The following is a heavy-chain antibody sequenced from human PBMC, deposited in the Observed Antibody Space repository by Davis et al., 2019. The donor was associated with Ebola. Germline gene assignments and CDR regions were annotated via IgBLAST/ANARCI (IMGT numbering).Heavy chain of an antibody. V-gene: IGHV3-30*02. D-gene: IGHD4-11*01. Sequence: GESLKISCAASGFTFSSYGMHWVRQAPGKGLEWVAFIRYDGSNKYYADSVKGRFTISRDNSKNTLSLQMNSLRAEDTAVYYCAKDYGLQYQYYFDYWGQGTLVTVSS. CDR1: GFTFSSYG. CDR2: IRYDGSNK. J-gene: IGHJ4*02. CDR3: AKDYGLQYQYYFDY.